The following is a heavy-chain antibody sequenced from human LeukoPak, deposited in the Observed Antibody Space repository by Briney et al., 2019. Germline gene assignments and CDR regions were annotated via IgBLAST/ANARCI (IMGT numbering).Heavy chain of an antibody. CDR1: GFTFSSYD. V-gene: IGHV3-13*01. CDR3: ARGYDYGYGLDH. J-gene: IGHJ4*02. Sequence: GGSLRLSCAASGFTFSSYDMHWVRQATGKGLEWVSAIGTAGDTYYPGSVKGRFTISRENARNSLYLQMNSLRAGDTAVYYCARGYDYGYGLDHWGQGTLVTVSS. CDR2: IGTAGDT. D-gene: IGHD5-18*01.